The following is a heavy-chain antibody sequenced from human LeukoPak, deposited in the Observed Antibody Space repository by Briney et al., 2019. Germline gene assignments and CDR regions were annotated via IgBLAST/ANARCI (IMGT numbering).Heavy chain of an antibody. CDR1: GVSVNNYY. CDR2: IYSTGST. Sequence: SSEALSLTCSVSGVSVNNYYWNWIRQPAGKGLEWIGRIYSTGSTDYNPSLKSRVTMSVDTSQNQFSLNMSSVTAADTAVYYCARGPDGSGNADYWGQGTLVTVSS. J-gene: IGHJ4*02. CDR3: ARGPDGSGNADY. D-gene: IGHD3-10*01. V-gene: IGHV4-4*07.